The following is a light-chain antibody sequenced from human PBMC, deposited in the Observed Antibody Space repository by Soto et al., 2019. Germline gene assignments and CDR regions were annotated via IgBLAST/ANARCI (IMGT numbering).Light chain of an antibody. CDR2: RAS. J-gene: IGKJ1*01. Sequence: DVVMTQSPLSLPVTLGQPASISCRSSQSLVYSDGIAYLNWFHQRPGQSPRRLIYRASNRDSGGPDRFSCSGSGTAFTLKISRVEAQDVGVYYCMQGTHWPPTFGPGTKVEIK. CDR1: QSLVYSDGIAY. V-gene: IGKV2-30*01. CDR3: MQGTHWPPT.